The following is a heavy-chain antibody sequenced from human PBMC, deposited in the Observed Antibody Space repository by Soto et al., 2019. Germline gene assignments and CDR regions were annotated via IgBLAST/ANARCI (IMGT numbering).Heavy chain of an antibody. D-gene: IGHD3-3*01. J-gene: IGHJ6*02. CDR2: ISSSGSTI. CDR3: ARETRTIFGVVIAPSMDV. V-gene: IGHV3-48*03. Sequence: GGSLRLSCAASGFTFSSYEMNWVRQAPGKGLEWVSYISSSGSTIYYADSVKGRFTISRDNAKNSLYLQMNSLRAEDTAVYYCARETRTIFGVVIAPSMDVWGQGTTVTVSS. CDR1: GFTFSSYE.